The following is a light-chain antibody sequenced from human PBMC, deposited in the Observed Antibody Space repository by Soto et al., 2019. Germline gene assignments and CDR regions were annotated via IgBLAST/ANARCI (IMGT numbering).Light chain of an antibody. V-gene: IGKV3-15*01. CDR3: QQYVNWPRT. CDR2: GAS. Sequence: EIVMTQSPATLSVSPGERATLSCRASQSVSNKLAWYQQNPGQAPRLLIYGASTRATGIPARFSGSGSGTEFTLTISSLQSEDFAIYYCQQYVNWPRTFGQGTKVDIK. J-gene: IGKJ1*01. CDR1: QSVSNK.